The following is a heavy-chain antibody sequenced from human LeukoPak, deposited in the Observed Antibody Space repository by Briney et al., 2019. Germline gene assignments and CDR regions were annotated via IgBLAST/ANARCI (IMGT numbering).Heavy chain of an antibody. CDR1: GGSFSGYY. CDR3: ARRRTYYYDSSGYAYFDY. J-gene: IGHJ4*02. CDR2: INHSGST. D-gene: IGHD3-22*01. V-gene: IGHV4-34*01. Sequence: SETLSLTCAVYGGSFSGYYWSWIRQPPGKGLEWIGEINHSGSTNYNPSLKSRVTISVDTSKNQFSLKLSSVTAADTAVYYCARRRTYYYDSSGYAYFDYWGQGTLVTVSS.